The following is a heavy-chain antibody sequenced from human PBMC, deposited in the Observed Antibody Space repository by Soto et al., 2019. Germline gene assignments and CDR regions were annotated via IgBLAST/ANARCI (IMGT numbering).Heavy chain of an antibody. J-gene: IGHJ4*02. CDR1: GYTFTSYY. CDR2: IIPIVGTA. Sequence: SVKVCCKASGYTFTSYYMHWVRQAPGQGLEWMGGIIPIVGTANYAQKFQGRVTITADESTSTAYMELSSLRSEDTAVYYCARDPLYGEDNFDYWGQGTLVTVSS. V-gene: IGHV1-69*13. CDR3: ARDPLYGEDNFDY. D-gene: IGHD4-17*01.